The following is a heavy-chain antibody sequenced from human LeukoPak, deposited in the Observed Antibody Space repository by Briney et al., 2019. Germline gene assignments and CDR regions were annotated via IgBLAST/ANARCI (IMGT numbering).Heavy chain of an antibody. Sequence: ASVKVSCKASGYTFTSYGISWVRRAPGQGLEWMGWISAYNGNTNYAQKLQGRVTMTTDTSTSTAYMELRSLRSEDTDVYYCAMTWDYGDYLGNWFDPWGQGTLVTVSS. V-gene: IGHV1-18*01. CDR1: GYTFTSYG. CDR2: ISAYNGNT. J-gene: IGHJ5*02. CDR3: AMTWDYGDYLGNWFDP. D-gene: IGHD4-17*01.